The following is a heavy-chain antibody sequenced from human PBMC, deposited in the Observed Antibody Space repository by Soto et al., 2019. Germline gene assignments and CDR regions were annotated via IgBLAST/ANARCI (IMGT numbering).Heavy chain of an antibody. V-gene: IGHV2-5*02. D-gene: IGHD3-10*01. Sequence: QITLKESGPTLVKPTQTLTLTCSFSGFSLSSNGVGVGWIRQPPGKALEFLALVYWDDDKRYSPSLKSRLTITQDHPKNRVVLTLTNMDPVHTATYYCANNFPGSASYTGDRFDSWGQGTLVTVSS. CDR1: GFSLSSNGVG. CDR2: VYWDDDK. CDR3: ANNFPGSASYTGDRFDS. J-gene: IGHJ5*01.